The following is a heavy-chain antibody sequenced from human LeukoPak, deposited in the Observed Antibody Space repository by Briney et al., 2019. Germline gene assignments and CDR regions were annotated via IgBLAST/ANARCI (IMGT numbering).Heavy chain of an antibody. J-gene: IGHJ4*02. D-gene: IGHD3-22*01. CDR3: AKDGYDSSGGTPDY. Sequence: GGSLRLSCAASGFTFSSSAMSWVRQAPGKGLEWVSGISGSGSGGSTYYADSVKGRFTISRDNSKNTLYLQMNSLRAEDTAVYYCAKDGYDSSGGTPDYWGQGTLVTVSS. V-gene: IGHV3-23*01. CDR2: ISGSGSGGST. CDR1: GFTFSSSA.